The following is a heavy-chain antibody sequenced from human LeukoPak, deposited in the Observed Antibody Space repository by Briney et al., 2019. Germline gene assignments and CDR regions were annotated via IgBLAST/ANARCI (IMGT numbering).Heavy chain of an antibody. Sequence: SQTLSLTCTVSGGSISSGSYYWSWIRQPAGKGLEWIGRIYTSGSTNYNPSLKSRVTISVGTSKNQFSLKLSSVTAADTAVYYCARVRRHYDFWSGRDYWGQGTLVTVSS. CDR3: ARVRRHYDFWSGRDY. D-gene: IGHD3-3*01. J-gene: IGHJ4*02. V-gene: IGHV4-61*02. CDR2: IYTSGST. CDR1: GGSISSGSYY.